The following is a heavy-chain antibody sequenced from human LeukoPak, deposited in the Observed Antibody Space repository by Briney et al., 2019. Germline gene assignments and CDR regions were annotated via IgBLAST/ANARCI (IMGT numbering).Heavy chain of an antibody. Sequence: GRPLRLSCAASGFTFSSYGMHWVRQAPGKGLEWVAVIWYDGSNKYYADSVKGRFTISRDNSKNTLYLQMNSLRAEDTAVYYCASSDFWSGYYLDYWGQGTLVTVSS. J-gene: IGHJ4*02. V-gene: IGHV3-33*01. D-gene: IGHD3-3*01. CDR1: GFTFSSYG. CDR2: IWYDGSNK. CDR3: ASSDFWSGYYLDY.